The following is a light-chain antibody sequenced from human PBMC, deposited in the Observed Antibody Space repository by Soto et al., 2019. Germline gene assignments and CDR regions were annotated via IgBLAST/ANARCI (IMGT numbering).Light chain of an antibody. V-gene: IGKV1-17*02. CDR1: QTISNY. J-gene: IGKJ4*01. CDR2: AAS. CDR3: LQHNSFPLT. Sequence: DIPMTQSPSSVSASVGDRVTITCRASQTISNYLNWYQQKPGKVPKRLIYAASNLQSGVPSRFSGSGSGTEFTLTISNLQPEDFATYYCLQHNSFPLTFGGGTKVDIK.